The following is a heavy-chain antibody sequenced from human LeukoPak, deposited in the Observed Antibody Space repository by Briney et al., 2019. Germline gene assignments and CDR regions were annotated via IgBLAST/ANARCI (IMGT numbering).Heavy chain of an antibody. V-gene: IGHV4-30-4*08. CDR1: GGSISSDHYY. CDR2: IYYSGST. CDR3: ARETYNDFSRWFDP. J-gene: IGHJ5*02. D-gene: IGHD3-3*01. Sequence: PSETLSLTCTVSGGSISSDHYYWSWIRQPPGKGLEWIGYIYYSGSTYYNPSLKSRVMFSVDTSKNQFSLKLTSVTAVDTAVYYCARETYNDFSRWFDPWGQGTLVTVSS.